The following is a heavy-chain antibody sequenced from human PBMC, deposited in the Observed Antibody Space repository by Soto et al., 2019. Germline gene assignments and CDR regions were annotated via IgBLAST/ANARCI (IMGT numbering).Heavy chain of an antibody. D-gene: IGHD1-1*01. CDR2: ISAYTDNT. CDR3: ARENWNYDYYYGMDV. V-gene: IGHV1-18*04. Sequence: QAQLVQSGSEVREPGASVKVSRKASGYPFTTYGITWVRQAPGQGLEWLGWISAYTDNTNYAQNLQGRVTMTTDTSTSTAYMELRSLRSDDTAVYYCARENWNYDYYYGMDVWGQGTTVTVSS. CDR1: GYPFTTYG. J-gene: IGHJ6*02.